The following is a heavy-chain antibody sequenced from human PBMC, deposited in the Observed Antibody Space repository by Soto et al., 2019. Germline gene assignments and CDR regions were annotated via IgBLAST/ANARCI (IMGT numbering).Heavy chain of an antibody. CDR3: ARDHCGGDCYSAYYYYGMDV. Sequence: ASVKVSCKASGYTFTSYGISWVRQAPGQGLEWMGWISAYNGNTNYAQKLQGRVTMTTDTSTSTAYMELRSLRSDDTAVYYCARDHCGGDCYSAYYYYGMDVWGQGTTVTVSS. CDR2: ISAYNGNT. J-gene: IGHJ6*02. D-gene: IGHD2-21*02. CDR1: GYTFTSYG. V-gene: IGHV1-18*01.